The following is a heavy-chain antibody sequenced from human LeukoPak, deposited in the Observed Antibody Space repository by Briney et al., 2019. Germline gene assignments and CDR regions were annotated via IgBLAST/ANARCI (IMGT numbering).Heavy chain of an antibody. V-gene: IGHV4-59*01. CDR3: ARVYDFWSGYFDY. Sequence: SETLSLTCTVSGSSISSYYWSWIRQPPGKGLEWIGYIYYRGSTNYNPSLKSRVTISVDTSKNQFSLKLSSVTAADTAVYYCARVYDFWSGYFDYWGQGTLVTVSS. CDR2: IYYRGST. J-gene: IGHJ4*02. D-gene: IGHD3-3*01. CDR1: GSSISSYY.